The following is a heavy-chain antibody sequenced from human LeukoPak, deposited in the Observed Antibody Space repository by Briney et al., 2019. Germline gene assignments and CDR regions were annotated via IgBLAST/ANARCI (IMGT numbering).Heavy chain of an antibody. CDR2: IYYSTAT. J-gene: IGHJ5*02. Sequence: SETLSLNCTVATGSISSYYWRWLRQPPGQGLVGIRYIYYSTATNYNPSLKSRVTISVDTSKHQFSLKLSSVTAADTAVYYCARVEPGGYCSSTSCPADWFDPWGQGTLVTVSS. CDR1: TGSISSYY. CDR3: ARVEPGGYCSSTSCPADWFDP. D-gene: IGHD2-2*01. V-gene: IGHV4-59*01.